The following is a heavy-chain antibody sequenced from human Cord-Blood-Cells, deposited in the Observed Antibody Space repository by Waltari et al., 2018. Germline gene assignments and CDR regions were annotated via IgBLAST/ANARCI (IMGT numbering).Heavy chain of an antibody. CDR1: GFTVSSNY. CDR3: ARDRDSSSWYDY. Sequence: EVQLVESGGGLLQPGGSLRLSCAASGFTVSSNYMSWVRQAPGKGLEWVSVIYSGGSTYYADSVKGRFTISRDNSKNTLYLQMNSLRAEDTAVYYCARDRDSSSWYDYWGQGTLVTVSS. D-gene: IGHD6-13*01. CDR2: IYSGGST. V-gene: IGHV3-53*01. J-gene: IGHJ4*02.